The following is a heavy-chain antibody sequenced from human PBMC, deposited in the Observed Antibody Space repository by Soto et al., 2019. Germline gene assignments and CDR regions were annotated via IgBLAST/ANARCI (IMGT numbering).Heavy chain of an antibody. Sequence: GGSLRLSCVASGFTFSSYPMSWVRQAPGKGLEWVSGISGSGGTTYYADSVKGRFTISRDNSKNTLYLQMNSLRAEDTALYFCAKDRKMGLVSGAYDYWGQGTRVTVSS. CDR2: ISGSGGTT. D-gene: IGHD1-26*01. CDR1: GFTFSSYP. CDR3: AKDRKMGLVSGAYDY. J-gene: IGHJ4*02. V-gene: IGHV3-23*01.